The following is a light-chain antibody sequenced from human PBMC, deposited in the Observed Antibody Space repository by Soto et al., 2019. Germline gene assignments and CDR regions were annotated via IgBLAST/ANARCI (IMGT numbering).Light chain of an antibody. V-gene: IGKV1-33*01. J-gene: IGKJ5*01. CDR3: QQYDDRPIT. CDR1: QDISHY. Sequence: DIHITRSPSSLSASVGDTVTITCQASQDISHYLNLYQQKPGKALKLLIYDASNLHPGVPSRFRGSGSGTEFSFNITSLQPEDVATYYCQQYDDRPITFGQGTLLEIK. CDR2: DAS.